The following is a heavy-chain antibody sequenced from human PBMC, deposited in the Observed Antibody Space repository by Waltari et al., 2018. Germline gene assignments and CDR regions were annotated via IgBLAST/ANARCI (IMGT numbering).Heavy chain of an antibody. J-gene: IGHJ2*01. CDR1: GFTFSSYA. Sequence: QVQLVESGGGVVQPGGSLRLSCAASGFTFSSYAIHWVRQAPGKGVEWVAVISYDGSNKYYADSVKGRFTISRDNSKNTLYLQMNSLRAEDTAVYYCARVYSSSWYFDLWGRGTLVTVSS. V-gene: IGHV3-30-3*01. D-gene: IGHD6-13*01. CDR2: ISYDGSNK. CDR3: ARVYSSSWYFDL.